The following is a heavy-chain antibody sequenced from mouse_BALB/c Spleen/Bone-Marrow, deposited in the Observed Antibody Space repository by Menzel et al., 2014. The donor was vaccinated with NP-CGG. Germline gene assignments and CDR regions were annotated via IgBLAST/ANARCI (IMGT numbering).Heavy chain of an antibody. CDR1: GYTFTSYY. J-gene: IGHJ2*01. CDR3: ARERGTTAYLDY. D-gene: IGHD1-2*01. Sequence: QVQLQQPGPELVKPGASVRISCKASGYTFTSYYIHWVKQRPGQGLEWIGWIYPGNVNTKYNEKFKGKATLTADKSSSTAYMQLSGLTSEDSAVYFCARERGTTAYLDYWGQGTTLTVSS. CDR2: IYPGNVNT. V-gene: IGHV1S56*01.